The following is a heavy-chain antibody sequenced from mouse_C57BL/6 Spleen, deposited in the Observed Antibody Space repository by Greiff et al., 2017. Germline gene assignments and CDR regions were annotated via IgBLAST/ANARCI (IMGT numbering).Heavy chain of an antibody. D-gene: IGHD2-5*01. J-gene: IGHJ4*01. CDR2: IWTGGGT. CDR3: ARDYYSNPYYAMDY. V-gene: IGHV2-9-1*01. CDR1: GFSLTSYA. Sequence: VQLVESGPGLVAPSQSLSITCTVSGFSLTSYAISWVRQPPGTGLEWLGVIWTGGGTNYNSALKSRLSISKDNSKSQVFLKMNSLQTDDTARYYCARDYYSNPYYAMDYWGQGTSVTVSA.